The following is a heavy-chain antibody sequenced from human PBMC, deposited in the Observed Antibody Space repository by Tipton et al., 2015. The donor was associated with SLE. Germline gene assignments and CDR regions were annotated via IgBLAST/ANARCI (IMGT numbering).Heavy chain of an antibody. V-gene: IGHV1-58*01. CDR2: IVVGSGIA. Sequence: QSGPEVKKPGTSVKVSCKASGINFSSSSVQWVRQARGQGLEWIGWIVVGSGIANYAQKFQERVTIIRDMSTSTAYLELSSLRSEDTAFYYCARNLDNWGQGTLVIVSS. J-gene: IGHJ4*02. CDR1: GINFSSSS. CDR3: ARNLDN.